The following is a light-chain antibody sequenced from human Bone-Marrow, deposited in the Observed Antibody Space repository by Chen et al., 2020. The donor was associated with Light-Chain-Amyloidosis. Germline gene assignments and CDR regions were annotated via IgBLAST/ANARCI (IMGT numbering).Light chain of an antibody. CDR3: QSYQGSSQGV. J-gene: IGLJ3*02. CDR2: EDD. Sequence: NFMLTQPHSVSESPGKTVIIFCTRSSGSIATNYVQWYQQPPGSSPTTVIYEDDHRPSGVPERFSGSIDRSSNSASLTISGLKTEDEADYYCQSYQGSSQGVFGGGTKLTVL. CDR1: SGSIATNY. V-gene: IGLV6-57*01.